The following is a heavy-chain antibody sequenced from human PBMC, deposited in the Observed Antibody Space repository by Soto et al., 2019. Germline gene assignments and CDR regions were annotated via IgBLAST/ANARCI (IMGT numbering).Heavy chain of an antibody. CDR2: ISGSDGST. CDR3: ARRSSSWYFYY. Sequence: EVQLLESGGGLVQPGGSLRLSCAASGFTFSSYAMNWVRQAPGKGLEWVSVISGSDGSTYYADSVKGRFTISRDNSKNTLNLQMNSLRAEDTAVYYCARRSSSWYFYYWGQGTLVTVSS. V-gene: IGHV3-23*01. D-gene: IGHD6-13*01. J-gene: IGHJ4*02. CDR1: GFTFSSYA.